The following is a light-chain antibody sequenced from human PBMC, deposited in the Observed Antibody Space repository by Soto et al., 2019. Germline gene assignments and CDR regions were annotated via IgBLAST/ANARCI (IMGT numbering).Light chain of an antibody. CDR2: EVN. CDR1: SSDVGGYYS. V-gene: IGLV2-8*01. J-gene: IGLJ2*01. Sequence: ALTQPPSASGSPGQSVTISCTGTSSDVGGYYSVSWFQQHPGKAPKLMIYEVNKRPSGVPGRFSGSKSGNTASLTVSGLQTEDEADYYCSSFAGSDNVVFGGGTKLTVL. CDR3: SSFAGSDNVV.